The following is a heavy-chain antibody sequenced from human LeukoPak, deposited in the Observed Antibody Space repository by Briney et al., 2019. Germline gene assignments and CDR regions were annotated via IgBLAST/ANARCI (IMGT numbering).Heavy chain of an antibody. CDR1: GFTFSNAW. CDR3: ARDLEARDSSGYYHDAFDI. J-gene: IGHJ3*02. V-gene: IGHV3-15*01. D-gene: IGHD3-22*01. Sequence: GGSLRLSCAASGFTFSNAWMSWVRQAPGKGLEWVGRIKNKADGGTPDYAAPAKGRFTISRDDLKNTLYLQMNSLKTEDTAVYYCARDLEARDSSGYYHDAFDIWGQGTMVTVSS. CDR2: IKNKADGGTP.